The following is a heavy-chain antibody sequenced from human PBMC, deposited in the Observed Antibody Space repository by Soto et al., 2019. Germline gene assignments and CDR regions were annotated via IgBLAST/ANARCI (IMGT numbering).Heavy chain of an antibody. J-gene: IGHJ6*02. V-gene: IGHV1-69*05. D-gene: IGHD3-9*01. CDR2: IIPIFGTA. CDR3: ARVSHPYYDILTGYYRADYYYYGMDV. CDR1: GGTFSSYA. Sequence: SVKVSCKASGGTFSSYAISWVRQAPGQGLEWMGGIIPIFGTANYAQKLQGRVTMTTDTSTSTAYMELRSLRSDDTAVYYCARVSHPYYDILTGYYRADYYYYGMDVWGQGTTVTVSS.